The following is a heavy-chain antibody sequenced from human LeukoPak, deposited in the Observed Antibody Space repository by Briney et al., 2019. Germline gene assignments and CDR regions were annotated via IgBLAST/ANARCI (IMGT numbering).Heavy chain of an antibody. J-gene: IGHJ5*02. D-gene: IGHD1-26*01. Sequence: SETLSLTCTVSGGSISSYYWSWIRQPPGKELDWIGYIYYTGSTNYNPSLKSRVTLSVDTSKNQFSLKLSSVTAADTAVYYCARSGRGLATRFDPWGQGILVTVSS. CDR2: IYYTGST. CDR1: GGSISSYY. V-gene: IGHV4-59*13. CDR3: ARSGRGLATRFDP.